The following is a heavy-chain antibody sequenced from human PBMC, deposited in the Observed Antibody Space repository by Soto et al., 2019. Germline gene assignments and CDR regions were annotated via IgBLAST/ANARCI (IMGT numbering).Heavy chain of an antibody. CDR3: ATTLRVGYYGDYGTHWYFDL. CDR2: IIPILGIA. V-gene: IGHV1-69*02. D-gene: IGHD4-17*01. J-gene: IGHJ2*01. Sequence: GASVKVSCKACGGTFSSYTISWVRQAPGQGLEWMGRIIPILGIANYAQKFQGRVTITADKSTSTAYMELSSLRSEDTAVYYCATTLRVGYYGDYGTHWYFDLWGRGTLVTVSS. CDR1: GGTFSSYT.